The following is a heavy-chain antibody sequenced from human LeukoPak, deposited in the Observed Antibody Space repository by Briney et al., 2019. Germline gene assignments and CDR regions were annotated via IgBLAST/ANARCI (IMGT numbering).Heavy chain of an antibody. D-gene: IGHD2-2*01. CDR3: AKDCSTATCQKLFDY. CDR1: GSIFSSYA. J-gene: IGHJ4*02. CDR2: ISGSGGST. Sequence: GGSLRLSCAASGSIFSSYAMSWVRQAPGKGLEWVSGISGSGGSTYYVDSVKGRFTISRDNSKNTLYLQMNSLRAGDTAVYYCAKDCSTATCQKLFDYWGQGTLVTVSS. V-gene: IGHV3-23*01.